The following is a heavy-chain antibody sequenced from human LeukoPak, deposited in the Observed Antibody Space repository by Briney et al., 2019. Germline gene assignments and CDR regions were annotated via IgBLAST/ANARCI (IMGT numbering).Heavy chain of an antibody. Sequence: PGGSLRLSCAASGFTFSSYGMHWVRQAPGKGLEWVAVISYDGSNKYYADSVRGRFTISRDNSKNTLYLQMNSLRAKDTAVYYCAKGTPFDWLFEIDYWGQGTLVTVSS. CDR1: GFTFSSYG. V-gene: IGHV3-30*18. CDR2: ISYDGSNK. CDR3: AKGTPFDWLFEIDY. J-gene: IGHJ4*02. D-gene: IGHD3-9*01.